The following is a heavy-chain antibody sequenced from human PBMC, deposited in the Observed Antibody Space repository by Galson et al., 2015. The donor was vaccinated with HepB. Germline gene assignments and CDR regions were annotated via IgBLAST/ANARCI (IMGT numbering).Heavy chain of an antibody. J-gene: IGHJ4*02. Sequence: SLRLSCAASGFTFSNSWMSWVRQAPGKGLDWVANIKQDGSEEYYVDSVKGRFTISRDNSKNSLYLQMNSLRAEDTAVYYCARVRPAGNDFWGQGTPVTVSS. CDR2: IKQDGSEE. CDR1: GFTFSNSW. CDR3: ARVRPAGNDF. V-gene: IGHV3-7*03. D-gene: IGHD1-14*01.